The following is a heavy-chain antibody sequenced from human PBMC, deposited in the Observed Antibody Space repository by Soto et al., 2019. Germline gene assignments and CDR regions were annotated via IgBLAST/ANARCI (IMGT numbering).Heavy chain of an antibody. J-gene: IGHJ3*01. CDR2: ITSSGPTV. Sequence: VQLVESGGGLVQPGGSLRLSCAASGFTFSDYTMNWVRQAPGKGLEWVSFITSSGPTVYYAVSVKGRFTISRDNVKNSLYLQMSSLRAEDTAVYYCASAFEGWGQGTMVTVSS. V-gene: IGHV3-48*01. CDR1: GFTFSDYT. D-gene: IGHD3-10*01. CDR3: ASAFEG.